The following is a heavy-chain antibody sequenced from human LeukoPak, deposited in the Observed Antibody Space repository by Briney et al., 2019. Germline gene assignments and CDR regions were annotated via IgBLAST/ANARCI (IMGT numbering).Heavy chain of an antibody. Sequence: SETLSLTCTVSGGSISSYYWSWIRQPPGKGLEWIGYIYYSGSTNYNPSLKSRVTISVDTSKNQFSLKLSSVTAADTAVYYCAREDSYGLGYYFDYWGQGTLVTVSS. CDR1: GGSISSYY. V-gene: IGHV4-59*01. CDR2: IYYSGST. CDR3: AREDSYGLGYYFDY. D-gene: IGHD5-18*01. J-gene: IGHJ4*02.